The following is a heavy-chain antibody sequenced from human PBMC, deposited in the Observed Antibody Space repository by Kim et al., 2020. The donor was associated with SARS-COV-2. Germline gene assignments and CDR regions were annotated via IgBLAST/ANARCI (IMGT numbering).Heavy chain of an antibody. Sequence: GGSLRLSCAASGFTFSSYGMHWVRQAPGKGLEWVAVISYDGSNKYYADSVKGRFTISRDNSKNTLYLQMNSLRAEDTAVYYCAKQNGVDTAMAPFDYWGQGTLVTVSS. CDR2: ISYDGSNK. D-gene: IGHD5-18*01. J-gene: IGHJ4*02. V-gene: IGHV3-30*18. CDR1: GFTFSSYG. CDR3: AKQNGVDTAMAPFDY.